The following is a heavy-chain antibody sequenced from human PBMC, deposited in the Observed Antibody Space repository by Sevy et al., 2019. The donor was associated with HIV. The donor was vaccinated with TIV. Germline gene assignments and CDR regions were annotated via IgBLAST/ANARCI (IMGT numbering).Heavy chain of an antibody. Sequence: GGSLRLSCATSGFTFSNYWMHWVRLLPGKGLEWVARITRDGRSKSYADSVKGRFTISRDNAKNTLHLQMISLRAEDSALYYCVRDNFGYTYGYASVWGQGTLVTVSS. CDR2: ITRDGRSK. D-gene: IGHD5-18*01. CDR1: GFTFSNYW. V-gene: IGHV3-74*01. J-gene: IGHJ4*02. CDR3: VRDNFGYTYGYASV.